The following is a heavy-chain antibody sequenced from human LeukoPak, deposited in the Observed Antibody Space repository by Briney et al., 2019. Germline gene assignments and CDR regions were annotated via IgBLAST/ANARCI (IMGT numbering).Heavy chain of an antibody. J-gene: IGHJ4*02. D-gene: IGHD3-10*01. V-gene: IGHV4-59*08. Sequence: SETLSLTCTVSGGSISSYYWSWIRQPPGKGLEWIGYIYYSGSTNYNPSLRSRVAISVDTSKNQFSLKLSSVTAADTAVYYCARQGFGELLPNDYWGQGTLVTVSS. CDR3: ARQGFGELLPNDY. CDR1: GGSISSYY. CDR2: IYYSGST.